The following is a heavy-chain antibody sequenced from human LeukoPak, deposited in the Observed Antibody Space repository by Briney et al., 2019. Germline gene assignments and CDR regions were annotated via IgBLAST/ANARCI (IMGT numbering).Heavy chain of an antibody. V-gene: IGHV4-59*01. CDR2: IYYSGST. Sequence: PSETLSLTCTVSGSSISSSYWSWIRQPPGKGLEWIGYIYYSGSTNYTPSLKSRVTISVDTSNNQFSLKLSSVTAADTAVYYCARAYYDFWSGYSYYMDVWGKGTTVTVSS. D-gene: IGHD3-3*01. CDR1: GSSISSSY. CDR3: ARAYYDFWSGYSYYMDV. J-gene: IGHJ6*03.